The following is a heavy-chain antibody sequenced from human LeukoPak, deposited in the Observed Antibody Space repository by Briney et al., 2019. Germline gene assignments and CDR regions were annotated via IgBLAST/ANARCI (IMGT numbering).Heavy chain of an antibody. Sequence: ASVTVSCTASGYTFTDYYLHWVRQAPGQGLEWMGWMNPESGGSSSAQNFQGRVTMTRDTSINTAYMELSRLTSDDTAVYYCARERVSDVPVGVGQDWFDPWGQGTLVTVSS. V-gene: IGHV1-2*02. CDR1: GYTFTDYY. CDR3: ARERVSDVPVGVGQDWFDP. J-gene: IGHJ5*02. CDR2: MNPESGGS. D-gene: IGHD1-26*01.